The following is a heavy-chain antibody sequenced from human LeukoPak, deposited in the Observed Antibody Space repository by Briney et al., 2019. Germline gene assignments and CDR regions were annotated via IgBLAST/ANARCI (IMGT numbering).Heavy chain of an antibody. V-gene: IGHV3-23*01. CDR2: ISDSGGST. CDR3: ATEKSSIWSGDF. Sequence: GGSLRLSCAASGFTFSSYAMNWVRQAPGKGLEWVSTISDSGGSTYYADSVKGRFTISRDNSKNTLFLQMNSLRAEDTAVYYCATEKSSIWSGDFWGRGTLVTVSS. CDR1: GFTFSSYA. J-gene: IGHJ4*02. D-gene: IGHD6-13*01.